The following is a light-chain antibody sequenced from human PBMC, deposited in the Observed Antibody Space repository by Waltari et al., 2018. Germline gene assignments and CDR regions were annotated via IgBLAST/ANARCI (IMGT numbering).Light chain of an antibody. CDR1: QAITHY. Sequence: DIQMTQSPSAMSASIGDRVTNTCRGSQAITHYLAWFQQKPGKAPKRLIYGASILQSGVPSRFSGSGSGTEFTLTINSLQAEDFATYYCLQYKSYPLTFGPGTKVDLK. CDR3: LQYKSYPLT. V-gene: IGKV1-17*03. J-gene: IGKJ3*01. CDR2: GAS.